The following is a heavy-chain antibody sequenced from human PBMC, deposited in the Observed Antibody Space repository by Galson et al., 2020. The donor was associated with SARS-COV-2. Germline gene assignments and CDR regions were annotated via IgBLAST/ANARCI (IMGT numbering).Heavy chain of an antibody. CDR3: VVSGVVVAATPFY. J-gene: IGHJ4*02. D-gene: IGHD2-15*01. CDR2: NYPGDSDT. CDR1: GYSFTSYW. V-gene: IGHV5-51*01. Sequence: GESLKISCKGSGYSFTSYWIGWVRQMPGKGLEWMGINYPGDSDTRYSPSFQGQVTISADKSISTAYLQWSSLKASDTAMYYCVVSGVVVAATPFYWGQGTLVTVSS.